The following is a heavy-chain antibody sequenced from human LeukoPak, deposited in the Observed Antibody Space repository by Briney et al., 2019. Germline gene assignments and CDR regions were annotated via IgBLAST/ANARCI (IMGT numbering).Heavy chain of an antibody. CDR2: IGGSGVYT. D-gene: IGHD3/OR15-3a*01. CDR1: GFTLRKYA. V-gene: IGHV3-23*01. Sequence: PGGSLRLSCAASGFTLRKYAMTWVRQAPGKGLEWVSSIGGSGVYTFCADSVKGRFTISRDISKNTLSLQMNTLRAEDTAIYYCVKGGTERFGLVPDWFDPWGQGTLVSVSS. J-gene: IGHJ5*02. CDR3: VKGGTERFGLVPDWFDP.